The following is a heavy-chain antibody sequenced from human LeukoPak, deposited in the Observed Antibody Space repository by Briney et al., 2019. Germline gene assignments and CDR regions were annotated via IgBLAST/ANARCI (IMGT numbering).Heavy chain of an antibody. D-gene: IGHD1-26*01. Sequence: ASVKVSCKASAYSFTRYGVSWVRQAPGQGLEWRGWISGSTGNTKYVEKFQGRLTVTADTSTGTAYLVLTKLRIDDTAVYFCARSGRGTYFYFDLWGQGTLVTVSS. CDR1: AYSFTRYG. CDR3: ARSGRGTYFYFDL. V-gene: IGHV1-18*01. CDR2: ISGSTGNT. J-gene: IGHJ4*02.